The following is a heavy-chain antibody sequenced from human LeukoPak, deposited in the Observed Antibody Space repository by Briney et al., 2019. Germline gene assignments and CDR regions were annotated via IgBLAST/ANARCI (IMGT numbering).Heavy chain of an antibody. D-gene: IGHD2/OR15-2a*01. CDR1: GFTFSNFG. Sequence: PGGSLGLSCAVSGFTFSNFGMNWVRQAPGKGLEWVSHISSHSSYIYYADSVKGRFTISRDNAKNPLYLQMNSLRAEDTAVYYCARDLDSTSPPYWGQGTLVTVSS. J-gene: IGHJ4*02. V-gene: IGHV3-21*01. CDR3: ARDLDSTSPPY. CDR2: ISSHSSYI.